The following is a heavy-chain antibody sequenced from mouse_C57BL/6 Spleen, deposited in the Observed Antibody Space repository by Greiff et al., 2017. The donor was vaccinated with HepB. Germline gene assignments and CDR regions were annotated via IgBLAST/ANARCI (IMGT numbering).Heavy chain of an antibody. J-gene: IGHJ1*03. D-gene: IGHD2-2*01. CDR1: GYTFTEYT. V-gene: IGHV1-62-2*01. CDR2: FYPGSGSI. Sequence: QVQLQQSGAELVKPGASVKLSCKASGYTFTEYTIHWVKQRSGQGLEWIGWFYPGSGSIKYNEKFKDKATLTADKSSSTVYMELSRLTSEDSAVYFCARHEDRNGYDGDWYFDVWGTGTTVTVSS. CDR3: ARHEDRNGYDGDWYFDV.